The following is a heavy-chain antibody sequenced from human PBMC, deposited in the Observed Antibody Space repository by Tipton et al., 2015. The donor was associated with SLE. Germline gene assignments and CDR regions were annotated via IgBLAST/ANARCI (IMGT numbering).Heavy chain of an antibody. Sequence: LRLSCTVSGDSINSHHWSWIRQPPGKGLEWIGYMYNSGSTKYNPSLKSRVTISVDTSKNQFSLKLRSVTAADTAVYYCARSYDSSGYSADYFDYWGQGTLVTVSS. V-gene: IGHV4-59*11. J-gene: IGHJ4*02. D-gene: IGHD3-22*01. CDR3: ARSYDSSGYSADYFDY. CDR2: MYNSGST. CDR1: GDSINSHH.